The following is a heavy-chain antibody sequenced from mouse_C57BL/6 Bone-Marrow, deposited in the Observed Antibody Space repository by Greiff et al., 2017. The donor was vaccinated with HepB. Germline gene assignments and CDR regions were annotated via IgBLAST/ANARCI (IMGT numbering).Heavy chain of an antibody. CDR1: GYPFTRYW. V-gene: IGHV1-69*01. CDR2: IDPSDSYT. Sequence: VQLQQPGAELVMPGASVKLSCKASGYPFTRYWMHWVKQRPGQGLEWIGEIDPSDSYTNYNQKFKGKSTLTVDKSSSTAYMQLSSLTSEDSAVYYCARGGIYYDYWFAYWGQGTLVTVSA. CDR3: ARGGIYYDYWFAY. D-gene: IGHD2-4*01. J-gene: IGHJ3*01.